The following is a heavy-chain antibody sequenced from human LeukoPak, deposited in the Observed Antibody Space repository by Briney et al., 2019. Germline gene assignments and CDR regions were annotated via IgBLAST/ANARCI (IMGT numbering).Heavy chain of an antibody. V-gene: IGHV3-53*01. D-gene: IGHD2-21*01. CDR2: LYSDSSA. Sequence: PGGSLRLSCAAPGFIFRSNYMSWVRQAPGKGLEWVSILYSDSSAYYADSVRGRFTISRDSGKNTLYLQMNSLGAEDTAVYFCVRDFVGPVDSWGQGTQVTVSS. CDR1: GFIFRSNY. J-gene: IGHJ4*02. CDR3: VRDFVGPVDS.